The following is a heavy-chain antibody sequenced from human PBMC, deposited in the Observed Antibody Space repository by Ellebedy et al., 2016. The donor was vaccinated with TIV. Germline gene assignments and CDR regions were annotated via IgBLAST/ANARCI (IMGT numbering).Heavy chain of an antibody. D-gene: IGHD5-24*01. V-gene: IGHV3-30*18. Sequence: GESLKISCAASGFTFSSYGMLWVRQAPGKGLEWVAFFSYDGISKYYSDSVKGRFTISRDNSNNTLYLQMNSLRVEDTAVYYCAKDLGRWLQYFDCWGQGTLVTVSS. CDR3: AKDLGRWLQYFDC. CDR2: FSYDGISK. J-gene: IGHJ4*02. CDR1: GFTFSSYG.